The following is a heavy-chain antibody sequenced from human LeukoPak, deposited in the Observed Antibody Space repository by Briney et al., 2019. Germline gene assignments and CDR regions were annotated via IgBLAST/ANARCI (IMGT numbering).Heavy chain of an antibody. CDR2: IYYSGST. D-gene: IGHD2-15*01. J-gene: IGHJ3*02. Sequence: SETLSLTCTVSGGSISSYYWSWIRQPPGKGLEWIGYIYYSGSTNYNPSLKSRVTISVDTSKNQFSLKLSSVTAADTAVYYYARQTNGAKIVADAFDIWGQGTMVTVSS. CDR3: ARQTNGAKIVADAFDI. V-gene: IGHV4-59*08. CDR1: GGSISSYY.